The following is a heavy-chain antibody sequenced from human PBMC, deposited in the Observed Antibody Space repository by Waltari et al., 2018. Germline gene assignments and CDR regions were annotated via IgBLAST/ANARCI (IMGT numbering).Heavy chain of an antibody. J-gene: IGHJ3*01. CDR3: ATYIGASVGTAAFDV. Sequence: HYWGWIRQPPGQGLEWIGTISYAGATYSSPSLNSRVTVSRDTSKNQLSLTLGSVTASDTAVYYCATYIGASVGTAAFDVWGQGAMVTVSS. CDR2: ISYAGAT. V-gene: IGHV4-39*01. CDR1: HY. D-gene: IGHD5-12*01.